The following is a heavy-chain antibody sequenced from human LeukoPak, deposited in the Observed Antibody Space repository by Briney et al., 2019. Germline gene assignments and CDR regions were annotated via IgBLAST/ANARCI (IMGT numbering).Heavy chain of an antibody. J-gene: IGHJ4*02. V-gene: IGHV3-30-3*01. Sequence: GGSLRLSCAASGFTFRNYVIHWVRQAPGKGLEWVAVTSSDLNVKLYADSVKGRFTISRDNSRSTLYLQMNSLRPEDTAIYYCAREGYYGSGSPPSLYFDYWAREPWSPSPQ. CDR3: AREGYYGSGSPPSLYFDY. CDR1: GFTFRNYV. D-gene: IGHD3-10*01. CDR2: TSSDLNVK.